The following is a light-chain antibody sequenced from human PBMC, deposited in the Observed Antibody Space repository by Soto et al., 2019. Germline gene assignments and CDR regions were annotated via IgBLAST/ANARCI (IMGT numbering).Light chain of an antibody. J-gene: IGKJ4*01. CDR2: KAS. Sequence: DIQMTQSPSTLSASVGDRVTITCRASQSISIWLAWYQQKPGKAPKILIYKASSLESGVPSRFSGSGSGTDFALTITSLQAEDFATYYCQQLRMYPSTFGGGTKVDIK. CDR3: QQLRMYPST. V-gene: IGKV1-5*03. CDR1: QSISIW.